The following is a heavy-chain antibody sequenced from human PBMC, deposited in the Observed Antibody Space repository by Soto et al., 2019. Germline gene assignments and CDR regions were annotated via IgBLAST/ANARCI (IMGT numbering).Heavy chain of an antibody. Sequence: GGSLRLSCAASGFTFSSYSVNWVRQAPGKGLEWVSSISSSSSCIYYADSVKGRFTISRDNAKNSLYLQMNSLRAEDTAVYYCARELLYSSSWYFDYWGQGTLVTVSS. CDR3: ARELLYSSSWYFDY. D-gene: IGHD6-13*01. V-gene: IGHV3-21*01. CDR2: ISSSSSCI. CDR1: GFTFSSYS. J-gene: IGHJ4*02.